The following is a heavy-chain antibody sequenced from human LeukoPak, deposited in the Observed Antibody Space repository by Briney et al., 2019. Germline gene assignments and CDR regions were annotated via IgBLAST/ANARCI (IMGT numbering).Heavy chain of an antibody. CDR3: ARSYFGSGTFNGFDY. J-gene: IGHJ4*02. CDR2: IYHSGTT. V-gene: IGHV4-4*02. D-gene: IGHD3-10*01. CDR1: GTSISLSNW. Sequence: SSGTLSLTCAVSGTSISLSNWWTWVRQPPGKGLKWIGEIYHSGTTNYNPSLKSRVTISLDKPRNQFSLNLNSVSAADTAVYYCARSYFGSGTFNGFDYWGQGTLVTVSS.